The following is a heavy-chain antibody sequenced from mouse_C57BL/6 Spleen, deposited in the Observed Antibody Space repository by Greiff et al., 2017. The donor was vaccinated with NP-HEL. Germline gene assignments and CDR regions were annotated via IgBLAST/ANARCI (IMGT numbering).Heavy chain of an antibody. V-gene: IGHV14-2*01. J-gene: IGHJ3*01. CDR3: VSDYYGSSPGFAY. D-gene: IGHD1-1*01. CDR1: GFNIKDYY. CDR2: IDPEDGET. Sequence: VHVKQSGAELVKPGASVKLSCTASGFNIKDYYMHWVKQRTEQGLEWIGRIDPEDGETKYAPKFQGKATITADTSSNPAYLQLSSLTSEDTAVYYCVSDYYGSSPGFAYWGQGTLVTVSA.